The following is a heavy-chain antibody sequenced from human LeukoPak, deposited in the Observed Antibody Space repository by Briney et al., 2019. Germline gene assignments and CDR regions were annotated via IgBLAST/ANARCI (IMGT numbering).Heavy chain of an antibody. Sequence: PGGSLRLSRAASGFTVNTNYMTWVRQAPGKGLEWVAVIYSGGITYYADSVKGRFTISRDNSKNTLYLQMNSLRPEDTAIYFCARRHSSGSNWGQGTLVSVSS. CDR1: GFTVNTNY. J-gene: IGHJ4*02. V-gene: IGHV3-66*02. D-gene: IGHD6-19*01. CDR2: IYSGGIT. CDR3: ARRHSSGSN.